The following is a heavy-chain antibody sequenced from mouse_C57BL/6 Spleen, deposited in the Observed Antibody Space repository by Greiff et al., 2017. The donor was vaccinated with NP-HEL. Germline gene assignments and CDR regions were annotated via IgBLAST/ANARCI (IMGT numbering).Heavy chain of an antibody. V-gene: IGHV1-26*01. D-gene: IGHD5-1*01. CDR2: INPKNGGT. Sequence: EVQLQQSGPELVKPGASVKISCKASGYTFTDYYMNWVKQSHGKSLEWIGDINPKNGGTRYKQKFKGKATLTVDKSSSTAYMELRSLTSEDSAVYYCARYRFFDYWVQGTTLTVSS. CDR3: ARYRFFDY. CDR1: GYTFTDYY. J-gene: IGHJ2*01.